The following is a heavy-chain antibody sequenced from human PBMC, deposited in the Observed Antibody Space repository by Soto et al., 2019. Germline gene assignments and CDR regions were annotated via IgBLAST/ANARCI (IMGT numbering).Heavy chain of an antibody. V-gene: IGHV3-23*01. CDR3: ARNLIGGTAPRYWYYYAMEV. Sequence: GGSLRLSCGASGFTFSNSAMSWVRQAQAGGPERGSGLSGRGTSKLYADYVGGRFTISRSNANNTLYLQMNTLKSDDTARYYRARNLIGGTAPRYWYYYAMEVWGQVTTVTASS. CDR1: GFTFSNSA. D-gene: IGHD1-26*01. CDR2: LSGRGTSK. J-gene: IGHJ6*02.